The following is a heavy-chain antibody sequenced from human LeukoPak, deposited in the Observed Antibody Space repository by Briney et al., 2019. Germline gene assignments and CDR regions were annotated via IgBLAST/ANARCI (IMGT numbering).Heavy chain of an antibody. Sequence: SETLSLTCTVSGGSISSTSYYWGWIRQPPGKGLEWIGNIYYSGSTYYSPSLKSRVTISVDTSKNQFSLKLSSVTAADTAVYYCARQDGDYEAATFDYWGQGTLVTVSS. CDR1: GGSISSTSYY. V-gene: IGHV4-39*01. CDR2: IYYSGST. CDR3: ARQDGDYEAATFDY. D-gene: IGHD4-17*01. J-gene: IGHJ4*02.